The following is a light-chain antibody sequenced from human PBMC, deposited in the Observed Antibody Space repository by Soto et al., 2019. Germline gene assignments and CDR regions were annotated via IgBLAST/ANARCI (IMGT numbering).Light chain of an antibody. J-gene: IGLJ1*01. CDR3: AAWDDSLNGRSV. V-gene: IGLV1-44*01. CDR2: SNN. Sequence: QSVLTQPPSASGTPRQRVTISCSGSSSNIGSNTVNWYQQLPGTAPKLLIYSNNQRPSGVPDRFSGSKSGTSASLAISGLQSEDEADYYCAAWDDSLNGRSVFGTGTKVTVL. CDR1: SSNIGSNT.